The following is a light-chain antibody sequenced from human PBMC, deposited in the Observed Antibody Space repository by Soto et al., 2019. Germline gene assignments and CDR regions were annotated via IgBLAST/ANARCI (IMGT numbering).Light chain of an antibody. CDR3: QQYGSSPFT. CDR1: QSVSSSY. Sequence: EIVLTQSPGTLSLSPGERATLSCRASQSVSSSYLAWYQQKPGQAPRLLIYGASSRATGIPDRFSGSGSGADFTLTISRLEPEDFAVYYCQQYGSSPFTFGGGTKVLIK. V-gene: IGKV3-20*01. CDR2: GAS. J-gene: IGKJ4*01.